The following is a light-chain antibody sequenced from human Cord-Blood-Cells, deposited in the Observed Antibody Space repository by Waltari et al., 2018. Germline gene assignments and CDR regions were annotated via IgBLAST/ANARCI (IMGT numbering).Light chain of an antibody. CDR2: DAS. V-gene: IGKV3-11*01. Sequence: EIVLTQSPATLSLSPGERATLSCRASQSVSSYLAWYQQKPGQAPRLLIYDASNRATGIPARFSGSGSGTDFTLTTSSLEPEDFAVYYRQQRSNWPPITFGQGTRLEIK. CDR1: QSVSSY. CDR3: QQRSNWPPIT. J-gene: IGKJ5*01.